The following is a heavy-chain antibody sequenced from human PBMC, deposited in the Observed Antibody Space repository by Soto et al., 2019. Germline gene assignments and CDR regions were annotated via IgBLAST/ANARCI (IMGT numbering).Heavy chain of an antibody. CDR1: GASISSGGYY. D-gene: IGHD4-17*01. CDR3: ARIPYGDYVGSY. Sequence: QVRLQESGPGLVKPSQTLSLTCTVSGASISSGGYYWSWIRQLPGKGLELIGYSYYSGTTYYNLSLGSRVTISVDTSNQFSLKLTSVTAADTAVYYCARIPYGDYVGSYWGQGTRVTVSS. J-gene: IGHJ4*02. V-gene: IGHV4-31*03. CDR2: SYYSGTT.